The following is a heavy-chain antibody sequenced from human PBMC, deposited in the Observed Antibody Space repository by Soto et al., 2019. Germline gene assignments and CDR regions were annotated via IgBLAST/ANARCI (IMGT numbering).Heavy chain of an antibody. V-gene: IGHV3-30*18. CDR3: AKEMVRGVIRDWSYYYYGMDV. CDR1: GFTFSSYG. CDR2: ISYDGSNK. J-gene: IGHJ6*02. Sequence: SGGSLRLSCAASGFTFSSYGMHWVRQAPGKGLEWVAVISYDGSNKYYADSVKGRFTISRDNSKNTLYLQMNSLRAEDTAVYYCAKEMVRGVIRDWSYYYYGMDVWGQGTTVTVSS. D-gene: IGHD3-10*01.